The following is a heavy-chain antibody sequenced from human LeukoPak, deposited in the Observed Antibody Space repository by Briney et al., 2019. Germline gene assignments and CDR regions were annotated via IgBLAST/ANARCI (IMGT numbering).Heavy chain of an antibody. J-gene: IGHJ5*02. CDR3: ARDSDDFWSVNWFDP. CDR2: ISSSSSYI. V-gene: IGHV3-21*01. CDR1: GFTVSSNY. D-gene: IGHD3-3*01. Sequence: PGGSLRLSCAASGFTVSSNYMSWVRQAPGKGLEWVSSISSSSSYIYYADSVKGRFTISRDNAKNSPYLQMNSLRAEDTAVYYCARDSDDFWSVNWFDPWGQGTLVTVSS.